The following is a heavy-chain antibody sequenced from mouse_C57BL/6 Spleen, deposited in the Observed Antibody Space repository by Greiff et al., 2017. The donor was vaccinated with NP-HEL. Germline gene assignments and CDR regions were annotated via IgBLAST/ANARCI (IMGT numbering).Heavy chain of an antibody. CDR2: IYPGSGST. J-gene: IGHJ1*03. D-gene: IGHD2-5*01. CDR3: ARWDSNYPYWYFDV. Sequence: VQLQQPGAELVKPGASVKMSCKASGYTFTSYWITWVKQRPGQGLEWIGDIYPGSGSTNYNEKFKSKATLTVDTSSSTAYMQLSSLTSEDSAVYYCARWDSNYPYWYFDVWGTGTTVTVSS. V-gene: IGHV1-55*01. CDR1: GYTFTSYW.